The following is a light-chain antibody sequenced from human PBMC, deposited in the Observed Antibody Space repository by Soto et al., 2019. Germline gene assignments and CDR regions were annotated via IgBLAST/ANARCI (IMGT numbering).Light chain of an antibody. V-gene: IGKV3-20*01. CDR2: GIS. J-gene: IGKJ1*01. CDR3: QQYVTSSPRT. CDR1: HTISSSY. Sequence: ETVLTQFPGTLSLSPGERATLSCRASHTISSSYLAWYQQKPGQAPRLLMYGISRRATGIPDRFSGSGSGTDFTLTITRLEPEDFAVYYCQQYVTSSPRTFGQGTKVEIK.